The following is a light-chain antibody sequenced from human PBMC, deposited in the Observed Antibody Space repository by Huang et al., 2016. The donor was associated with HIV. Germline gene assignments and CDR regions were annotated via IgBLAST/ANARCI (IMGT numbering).Light chain of an antibody. CDR2: DAS. CDR3: LQHNGHPLT. J-gene: IGKJ4*01. CDR1: QGISNR. V-gene: IGKV1-17*03. Sequence: DIQMTQSPSVMSASVGDRGTISCRASQGISNRLVWFQQKPGRVPKRLIHDASSLESGVPTRFIGSGSGTEFTLTINSLQPEDFATYYCLQHNGHPLTFGGGTRVEIK.